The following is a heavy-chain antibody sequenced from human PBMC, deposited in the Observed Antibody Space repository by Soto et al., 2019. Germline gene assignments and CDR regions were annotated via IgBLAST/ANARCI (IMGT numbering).Heavy chain of an antibody. Sequence: QVQLQESGPGLVKPSGTLSLTCAVSGDSISNSRWWTWVRPPPGKGLAWIGDIFHSGDTNYNPSLKRRASFSADSSQNPFSLMVRSVAAADTDVDYEGDGSGWYRHDVRGSGTGVTVSS. V-gene: IGHV4-4*02. CDR1: GDSISNSRW. J-gene: IGHJ3*01. D-gene: IGHD2-15*01. CDR2: IFHSGDT. CDR3: GDGSGWYRHDV.